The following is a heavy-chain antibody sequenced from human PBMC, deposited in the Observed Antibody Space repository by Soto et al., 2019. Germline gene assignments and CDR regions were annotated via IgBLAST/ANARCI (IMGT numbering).Heavy chain of an antibody. CDR2: IYYSGST. D-gene: IGHD3-3*01. Sequence: SETLSLTCTVSGGSIGSGGYYWSWIRQHPGKGLEWIGYIYYSGSTYYNPSLKGRVTISVDTSKNQFSLKLSSVTAADTAVYYCAREFSAYYDFWSGPRGWFDPWGQGTLVTVSS. CDR1: GGSIGSGGYY. J-gene: IGHJ5*02. CDR3: AREFSAYYDFWSGPRGWFDP. V-gene: IGHV4-31*03.